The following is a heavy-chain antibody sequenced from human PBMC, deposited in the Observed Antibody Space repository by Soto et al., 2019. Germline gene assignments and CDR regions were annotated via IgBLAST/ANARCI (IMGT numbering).Heavy chain of an antibody. CDR3: ARTRRYYYDSSGYQEPHDAFDI. CDR2: IIPILGIA. Sequence: SVKVSCKASGGTFSSYTISWVRQAPGQGLEWMGRIIPILGIANYAQKFQGRVTITADKSTSTAYMELSSLRSEDTAVYYCARTRRYYYDSSGYQEPHDAFDIWGQGTMVTVSS. V-gene: IGHV1-69*02. CDR1: GGTFSSYT. J-gene: IGHJ3*02. D-gene: IGHD3-22*01.